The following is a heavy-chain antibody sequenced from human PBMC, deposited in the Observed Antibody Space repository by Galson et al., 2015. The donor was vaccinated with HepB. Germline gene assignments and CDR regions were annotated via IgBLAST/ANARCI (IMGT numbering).Heavy chain of an antibody. J-gene: IGHJ3*01. CDR1: GFNFDDYA. CDR3: AKNIYSGYGDDALDL. CDR2: ISWNSDTA. D-gene: IGHD5-12*01. V-gene: IGHV3-9*01. Sequence: SLRLSCAASGFNFDDYAIHWVRQTPKKGLEWVSVISWNSDTAGYADSVKGRFTISRDNAKNSVYLEMNSLRVEDTAFYYCAKNIYSGYGDDALDLWGQGTMVTVSS.